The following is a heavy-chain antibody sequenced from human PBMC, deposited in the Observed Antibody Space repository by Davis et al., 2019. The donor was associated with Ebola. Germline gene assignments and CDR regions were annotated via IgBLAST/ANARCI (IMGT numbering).Heavy chain of an antibody. CDR3: ARVHCSSTSCYVAAFDI. CDR1: GYTFKNYA. D-gene: IGHD2-2*01. Sequence: ASVKVSCKASGYTFKNYAISWVRQAPGQGLEWMGWISAYNGNTKYAQKLQGRVTMTTDTSTSTAYMELRSLRSDDTALYYCARVHCSSTSCYVAAFDIWGQGTMVTVSS. V-gene: IGHV1-18*01. CDR2: ISAYNGNT. J-gene: IGHJ3*02.